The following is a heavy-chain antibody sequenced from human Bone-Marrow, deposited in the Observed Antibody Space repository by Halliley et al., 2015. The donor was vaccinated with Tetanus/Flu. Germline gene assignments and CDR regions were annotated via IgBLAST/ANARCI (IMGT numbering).Heavy chain of an antibody. Sequence: LVKPSETLSLTCTVSGGSIGNYYWTWIRQPPGKGLEWIGYSYYSGGTNYNRSLKSRVTISVDKSKNQFSVNLRSVTAADTAVYYCAREAYSYDGRDVWGQGTTVIVSS. CDR1: GGSIGNYY. V-gene: IGHV4-59*01. J-gene: IGHJ6*02. CDR2: SYYSGGT. CDR3: AREAYSYDGRDV.